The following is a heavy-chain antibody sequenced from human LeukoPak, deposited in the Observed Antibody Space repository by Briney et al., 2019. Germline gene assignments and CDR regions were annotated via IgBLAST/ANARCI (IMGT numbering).Heavy chain of an antibody. CDR1: GGSISSSSYY. D-gene: IGHD5-18*01. CDR2: IYYSGST. CDR3: ARQGIQLWLISWAFDI. Sequence: SETLSLTCTVSGGSISSSSYYWGWIRQPPGKGLEWIGSIYYSGSTYYNPSLKSRVTISVATSKNQFSLKLSSVTAADTAVYYCARQGIQLWLISWAFDIWGQGTMVTVSS. V-gene: IGHV4-39*01. J-gene: IGHJ3*02.